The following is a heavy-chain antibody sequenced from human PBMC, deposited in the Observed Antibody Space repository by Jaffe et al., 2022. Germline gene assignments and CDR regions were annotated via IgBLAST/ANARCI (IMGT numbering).Heavy chain of an antibody. CDR1: GFTFSSYW. Sequence: EVQLVESGGGLVQPGGSLRLSCAASGFTFSSYWMHWVRQAPGKGLVWVSRINSDGSSTSYADSVKGRFTISRDNAKNTLYLQMNSLRAEDTAVYYCARDPNEDGYNDPRVETIPREYYFDLWGRGTLVTVSS. J-gene: IGHJ2*01. D-gene: IGHD5-12*01. CDR2: INSDGSST. CDR3: ARDPNEDGYNDPRVETIPREYYFDL. V-gene: IGHV3-74*01.